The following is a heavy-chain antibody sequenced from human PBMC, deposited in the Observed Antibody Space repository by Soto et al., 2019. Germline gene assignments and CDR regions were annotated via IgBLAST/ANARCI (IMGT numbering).Heavy chain of an antibody. V-gene: IGHV3-74*01. Sequence: GGSLRLSCAASGFTFSNYWMHWVRQVPGKGLVWVSRINSDGSSTSYADSVKGRFTISRYNTKDTMYLQMNSLRAEDTAVYYCARSGYSYYYSSGSFGYYFDYWGQGALVTVSS. CDR3: ARSGYSYYYSSGSFGYYFDY. J-gene: IGHJ4*02. CDR2: INSDGSST. D-gene: IGHD3-10*01. CDR1: GFTFSNYW.